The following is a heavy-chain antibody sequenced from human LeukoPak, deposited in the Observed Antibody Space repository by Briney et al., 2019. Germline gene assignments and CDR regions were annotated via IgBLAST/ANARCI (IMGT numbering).Heavy chain of an antibody. CDR3: ARDRAGDY. V-gene: IGHV3-48*04. CDR2: ISSSSSTI. J-gene: IGHJ4*02. CDR1: GFTFSSYS. D-gene: IGHD3-10*01. Sequence: GGSLRLSCAASGFTFSSYSMNWVRQAPGKGLEWVSYISSSSSTIYYADSVKGRFTISRGNAKNSLYLQMNSLRAEDTAVYYCARDRAGDYWGQGTLVTVSS.